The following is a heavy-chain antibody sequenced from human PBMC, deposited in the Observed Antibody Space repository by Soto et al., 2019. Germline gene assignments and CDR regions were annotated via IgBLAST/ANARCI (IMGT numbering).Heavy chain of an antibody. CDR1: GFTFANYV. J-gene: IGHJ4*02. D-gene: IGHD2-21*02. CDR3: AKGTNCCGDCYSLLHY. V-gene: IGHV3-23*01. CDR2: ISGDSKVT. Sequence: EVQLLESGGGLVQPGGSLRLSCAASGFTFANYVMGWVRQAPGKGLQWVSGISGDSKVTTYADSVKGRFTISRDNSNNSLYLQMNSLRVEDTAVYFCAKGTNCCGDCYSLLHYWGQGTLVTVSS.